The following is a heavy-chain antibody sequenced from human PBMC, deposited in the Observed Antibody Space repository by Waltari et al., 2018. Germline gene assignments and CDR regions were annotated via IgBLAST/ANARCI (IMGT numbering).Heavy chain of an antibody. Sequence: QLQLQESGSGLVKPSQTLSLTCAVSGGSIISGGYHWSWTRQPPGKGLEWIGNIYHRGSTYYNPSLKSRVTISVDRSKNQFSLKLSSVTAADTAVYYCASYDSSGSDAFDIWGQGTMVTVSS. CDR2: IYHRGST. D-gene: IGHD3-22*01. J-gene: IGHJ3*02. CDR3: ASYDSSGSDAFDI. CDR1: GGSIISGGYH. V-gene: IGHV4-30-2*01.